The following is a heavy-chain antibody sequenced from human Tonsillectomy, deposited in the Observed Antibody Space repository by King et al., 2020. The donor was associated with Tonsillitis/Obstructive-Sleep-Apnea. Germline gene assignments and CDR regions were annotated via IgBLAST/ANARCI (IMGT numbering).Heavy chain of an antibody. J-gene: IGHJ5*01. V-gene: IGHV5-51*01. CDR2: IYPGDSDT. CDR3: ARSPLGYCSSTSCYDNWFDY. D-gene: IGHD2-2*01. Sequence: QLVQSGAEVKKPGESLKISCKGSGYSFTSYWIGWVRQMPGKGVEWMGIIYPGDSDTRYSPSFQGLVTISADKSISTDYLQWSSLKASDTAMYYCARSPLGYCSSTSCYDNWFDYWGQGTLVTVSS. CDR1: GYSFTSYW.